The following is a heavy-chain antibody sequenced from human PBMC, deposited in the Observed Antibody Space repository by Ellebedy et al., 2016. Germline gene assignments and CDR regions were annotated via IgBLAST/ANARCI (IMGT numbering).Heavy chain of an antibody. V-gene: IGHV4-59*08. CDR1: GGSMSTYY. J-gene: IGHJ6*03. Sequence: SETLSLTCTVSGGSMSTYYWSWIRQPPGKGLEWIGYVYYTGRSYFNPSLKSRATISVDTSKNQLSLRLPFVTAADTAMYYCSRHRTGDAYGYHYYYMDVWGKGTTVTVSS. CDR2: VYYTGRS. D-gene: IGHD5-24*01. CDR3: SRHRTGDAYGYHYYYMDV.